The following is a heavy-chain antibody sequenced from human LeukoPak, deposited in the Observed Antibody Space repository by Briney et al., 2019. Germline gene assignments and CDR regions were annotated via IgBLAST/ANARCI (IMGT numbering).Heavy chain of an antibody. CDR1: GYSITSSSW. Sequence: SETLSLTCAVSGYSITSSSWWGWIRQPPGKGLEWIGYIYHSGTTYYNPSLQSRVTMSVDTSKNQFSLKLSSVTAVDTAVYYCARKENVYNYFDYWGQGTLVTVSS. CDR2: IYHSGTT. J-gene: IGHJ4*02. V-gene: IGHV4-28*01. D-gene: IGHD3-16*01. CDR3: ARKENVYNYFDY.